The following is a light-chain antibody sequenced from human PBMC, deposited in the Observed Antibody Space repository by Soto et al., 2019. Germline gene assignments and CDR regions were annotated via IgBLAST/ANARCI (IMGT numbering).Light chain of an antibody. Sequence: QSVLTQPASVSGSPGQSITISCTGTSSDVGGYNYVSWYQQHPGKAPKLMIYEVSNRPSGVSYRFSGSKSGNTASLTISGLQAEDEDDYYCSSHTSSNTRVFGTGTKLTV. J-gene: IGLJ1*01. CDR3: SSHTSSNTRV. CDR2: EVS. CDR1: SSDVGGYNY. V-gene: IGLV2-14*01.